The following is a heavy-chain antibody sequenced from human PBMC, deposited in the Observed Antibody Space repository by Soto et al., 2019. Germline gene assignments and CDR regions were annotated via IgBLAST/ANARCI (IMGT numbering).Heavy chain of an antibody. CDR1: GYTFTSYA. J-gene: IGHJ6*02. CDR3: ARDAVVVPAARPAGMDV. Sequence: ASVKVSCKASGYTFTSYAMHWVRQAPGQRLEWMGWINAGNGNTKYSQKSQGRVTITRDTSASTAYMELSSLRSEDTPAYYCARDAVVVPAARPAGMDVWGQGTTVTVSS. D-gene: IGHD2-2*02. V-gene: IGHV1-3*01. CDR2: INAGNGNT.